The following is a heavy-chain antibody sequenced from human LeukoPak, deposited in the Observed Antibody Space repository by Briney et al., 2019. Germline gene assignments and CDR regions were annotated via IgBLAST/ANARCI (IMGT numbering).Heavy chain of an antibody. Sequence: SETLSLTCTVSGGSISSSSYYWGWIRQPPGKGLEWIGSIYYSGSTYYNPSLKSQVTISVDTSKNQFSLKLSSVTAADTAVYYCARQDYDSSGYYYAYYFDYWGQGTLVTVSS. J-gene: IGHJ4*02. CDR3: ARQDYDSSGYYYAYYFDY. D-gene: IGHD3-22*01. CDR1: GGSISSSSYY. CDR2: IYYSGST. V-gene: IGHV4-39*01.